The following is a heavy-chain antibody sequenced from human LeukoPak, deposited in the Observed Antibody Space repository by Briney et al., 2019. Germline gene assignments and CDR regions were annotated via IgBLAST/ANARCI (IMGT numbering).Heavy chain of an antibody. V-gene: IGHV3-74*01. D-gene: IGHD4-23*01. Sequence: GESLRLSCAAFGFTFSNYWMHWVRQAPGKRLVWVARINSDGSSTDYADSVRGRFTISRDNAKNTLYLQMNSLSAEDTAVYYCARDRITVVPFDYWGQGTLVTVSS. CDR2: INSDGSST. J-gene: IGHJ4*02. CDR1: GFTFSNYW. CDR3: ARDRITVVPFDY.